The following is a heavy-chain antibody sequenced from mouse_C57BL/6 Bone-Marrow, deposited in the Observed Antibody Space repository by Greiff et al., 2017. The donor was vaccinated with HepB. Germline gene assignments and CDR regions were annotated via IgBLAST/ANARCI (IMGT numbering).Heavy chain of an antibody. CDR2: IYPRSGNT. V-gene: IGHV1-81*01. CDR1: GYTFTSYG. J-gene: IGHJ4*01. D-gene: IGHD1-1*01. CDR3: ANFYYGSSSMDY. Sequence: VQGVESGAELARPGASVKLSCKASGYTFTSYGISWVKQRTGQGLEWIGEIYPRSGNTYYNEKFKGKATLTADKSSSTAYMELRSLTSEDSAVYFCANFYYGSSSMDYWGQGTSVTVSS.